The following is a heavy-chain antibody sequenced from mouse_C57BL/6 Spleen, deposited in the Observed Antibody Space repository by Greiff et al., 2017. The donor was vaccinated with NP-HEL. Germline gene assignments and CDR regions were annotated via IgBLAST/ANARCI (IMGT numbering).Heavy chain of an antibody. CDR2: INPNNGGT. V-gene: IGHV1-26*01. CDR1: GYTFTDYY. J-gene: IGHJ2*01. D-gene: IGHD1-1*01. CDR3: ARRGYGSRYFDY. Sequence: VQLQQSGPELVKPGASVKISCKASGYTFTDYYMNWVKQSHGKSLEWIGDINPNNGGTSYNQKFKGKATLTVDKYSSTAYMELRSLTSEDSAVYYCARRGYGSRYFDYWGQGTTLTVSA.